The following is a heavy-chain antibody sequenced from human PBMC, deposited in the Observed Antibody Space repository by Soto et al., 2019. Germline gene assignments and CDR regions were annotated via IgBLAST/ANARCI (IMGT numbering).Heavy chain of an antibody. D-gene: IGHD3-10*01. CDR2: IIPIFGTA. CDR3: ARGRTMVRGVIGAPYYGMDV. J-gene: IGHJ6*02. CDR1: GGTFSSYA. V-gene: IGHV1-69*06. Sequence: QVQLVQSGAEVKKPGSSVKVSCKASGGTFSSYAISWVRQAPGQGLEWMGGIIPIFGTANYAQKFQGRVTITADKSTSTAYMELRSLRSEDTAVYYCARGRTMVRGVIGAPYYGMDVWGQGTTVTVSS.